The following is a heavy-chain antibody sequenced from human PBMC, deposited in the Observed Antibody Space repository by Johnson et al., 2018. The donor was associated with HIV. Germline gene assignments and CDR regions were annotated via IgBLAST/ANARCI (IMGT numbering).Heavy chain of an antibody. Sequence: SCAASGFTFDYYWMHWVRQAPGKGLVWVSHIHSDETDTTYADSVKGRFTISRDNSKNTLYLQMNKLRAEDTALYYCTTEAMVSDDNFWSGYAFDIWGQGTMVTVSS. V-gene: IGHV3-74*01. CDR3: TTEAMVSDDNFWSGYAFDI. CDR2: IHSDETDT. D-gene: IGHD3-3*01. CDR1: GFTFDYYW. J-gene: IGHJ3*02.